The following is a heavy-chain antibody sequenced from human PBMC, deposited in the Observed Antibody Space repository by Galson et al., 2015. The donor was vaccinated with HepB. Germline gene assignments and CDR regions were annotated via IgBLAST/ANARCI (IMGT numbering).Heavy chain of an antibody. V-gene: IGHV3-30-3*01. J-gene: IGHJ4*02. CDR1: GFTFSRYA. D-gene: IGHD3-22*01. Sequence: SLRLSCAASGFTFSRYAMHWVRQAPGKGLEWVAVTSYDGSNKYYADSVKGRFTISRDNSKNTLYLQMNSLRPEDTAEYYCARVYYDSSGYCCGYFDYWGQGTQVTVSS. CDR2: TSYDGSNK. CDR3: ARVYYDSSGYCCGYFDY.